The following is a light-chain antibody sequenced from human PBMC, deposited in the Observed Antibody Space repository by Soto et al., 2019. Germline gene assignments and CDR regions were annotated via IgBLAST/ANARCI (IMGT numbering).Light chain of an antibody. Sequence: QSALTQPASVSGSPGQSITISCTGTSGDIGGYNYVSWYQQHPGKAPKLLISEVTNRPSGVSNRFPGSKSGNTASLTISGLLAEDEADYYCSSYTRNTTPVVFGGGTKLTVL. J-gene: IGLJ2*01. CDR2: EVT. V-gene: IGLV2-14*01. CDR3: SSYTRNTTPVV. CDR1: SGDIGGYNY.